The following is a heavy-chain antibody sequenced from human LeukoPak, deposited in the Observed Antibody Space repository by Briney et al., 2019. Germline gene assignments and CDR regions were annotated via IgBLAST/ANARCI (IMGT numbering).Heavy chain of an antibody. V-gene: IGHV4-30-2*01. CDR1: GASISSGGYA. CDR2: IYLSGRT. CDR3: ARSLLGYDGSAYYGSGMDV. D-gene: IGHD3-22*01. J-gene: IGHJ6*02. Sequence: PSQTLSLTCAVSGASISSGGYAWTWIRQPPGKGLEWIGYIYLSGRTYYNPSHKSRVTISVDRSKNQFSLKLSSVTVADTAVYYCARSLLGYDGSAYYGSGMDVWGQGTTVTVSS.